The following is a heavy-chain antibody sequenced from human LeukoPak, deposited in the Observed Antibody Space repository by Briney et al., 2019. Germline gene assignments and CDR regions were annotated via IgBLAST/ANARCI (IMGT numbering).Heavy chain of an antibody. D-gene: IGHD3-22*01. J-gene: IGHJ4*02. CDR3: ARLADYFDSGGYLDC. CDR2: IYYSGST. CDR1: GASISSSTNY. V-gene: IGHV4-39*01. Sequence: PSETLSLTCSVSGASISSSTNYWGWIRQPPGKGLEWIGSIYYSGSTYYNPSLKSRVTISVDTSKNQFSLKLSSVTAADTAVYYCARLADYFDSGGYLDCWGQGTLVTVSS.